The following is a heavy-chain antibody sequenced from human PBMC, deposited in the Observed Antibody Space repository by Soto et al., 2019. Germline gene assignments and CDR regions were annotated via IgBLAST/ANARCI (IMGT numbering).Heavy chain of an antibody. Sequence: GSSLKVSCKASGYTFTSYDINWVRQATGQGLEWMGWMNPNSGNTGYAQKFQGRVTMTRNTSISTAYMELSSLRSEDTAVYYCARERTVAGNDYWGQGTLVTVSS. CDR3: ARERTVAGNDY. J-gene: IGHJ4*02. CDR2: MNPNSGNT. CDR1: GYTFTSYD. D-gene: IGHD6-19*01. V-gene: IGHV1-8*01.